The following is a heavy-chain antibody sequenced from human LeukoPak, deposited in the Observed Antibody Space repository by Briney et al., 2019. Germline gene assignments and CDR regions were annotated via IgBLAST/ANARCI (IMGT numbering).Heavy chain of an antibody. D-gene: IGHD1-26*01. CDR1: GYTFTSYG. Sequence: ASVKVSCKASGYTFTSYGISWVRQAPGQGLEWMGWISAYNGNTNYAQKLQGRVTMTTDTSTSTAYMELRSLRSDDTAVYYCARAEYGGSYWRPSYYLDYWGQGTLVTVSS. J-gene: IGHJ4*02. V-gene: IGHV1-18*01. CDR2: ISAYNGNT. CDR3: ARAEYGGSYWRPSYYLDY.